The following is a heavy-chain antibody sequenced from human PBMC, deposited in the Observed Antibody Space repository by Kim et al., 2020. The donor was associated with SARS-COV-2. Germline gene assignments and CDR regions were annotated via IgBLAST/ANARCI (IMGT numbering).Heavy chain of an antibody. Sequence: KTRYSQKFQGRVTISRDTSANTAYMELNSLTTEDTAFYYCARDMNPTVYDYWGQGTLVTVSS. CDR3: ARDMNPTVYDY. D-gene: IGHD4-4*01. CDR2: KT. V-gene: IGHV1-3*01. J-gene: IGHJ4*02.